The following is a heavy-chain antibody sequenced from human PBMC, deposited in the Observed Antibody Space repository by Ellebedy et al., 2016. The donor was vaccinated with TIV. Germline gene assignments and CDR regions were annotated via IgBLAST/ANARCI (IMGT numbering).Heavy chain of an antibody. Sequence: AASVKVSCKASGGTFSSYAISWVRPAPGQGLEWMGRIIPILGIANYAQKFQGRVTITADKSTSTAYMELSSLRSEDTAVYYCAADYGDYIIEDWGQGTLITVSS. CDR3: AADYGDYIIED. J-gene: IGHJ4*02. CDR2: IIPILGIA. CDR1: GGTFSSYA. D-gene: IGHD4-17*01. V-gene: IGHV1-69*04.